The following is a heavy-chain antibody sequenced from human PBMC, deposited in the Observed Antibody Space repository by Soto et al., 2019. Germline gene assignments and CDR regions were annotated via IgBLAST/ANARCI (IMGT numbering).Heavy chain of an antibody. Sequence: GGSLRLSCAASGFTVSSYAMHWVRQAPGKGLEWVAVISYDGSNKYYADSVKGRFTISRDNSKNTLYLQMNSLRAEDTAVYYCARARSYYDILTGYYIGNPDYWGQGTLVTVSS. CDR3: ARARSYYDILTGYYIGNPDY. J-gene: IGHJ4*02. D-gene: IGHD3-9*01. CDR1: GFTVSSYA. V-gene: IGHV3-30-3*01. CDR2: ISYDGSNK.